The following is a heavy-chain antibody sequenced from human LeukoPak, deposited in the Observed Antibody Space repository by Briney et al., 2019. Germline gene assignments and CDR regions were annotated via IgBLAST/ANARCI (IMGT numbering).Heavy chain of an antibody. Sequence: GGSLRLSCAASGFTLSSSAMSWVRQAPGKGLEWVSVTTEGGATYYADSVRGRFIISRDNSKNMVYLQMNSLRVEDTAVYYCAKLLPDWGQGTLVTVSS. CDR2: TTEGGAT. V-gene: IGHV3-23*01. CDR1: GFTLSSSA. D-gene: IGHD3-22*01. CDR3: AKLLPD. J-gene: IGHJ4*02.